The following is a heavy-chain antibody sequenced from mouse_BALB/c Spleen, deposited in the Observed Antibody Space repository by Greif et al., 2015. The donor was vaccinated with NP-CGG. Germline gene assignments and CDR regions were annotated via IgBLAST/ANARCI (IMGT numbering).Heavy chain of an antibody. CDR1: GYTFSSYW. CDR3: ARRGYGSSPYYFDY. CDR2: ILPGSGST. D-gene: IGHD1-1*01. J-gene: IGHJ2*01. V-gene: IGHV1-9*01. Sequence: VQLQQSGAELMKPGASVKISCKATGYTFSSYWIEWVKQRPGHGLEWIGEILPGSGSTNYNEKFKGRATFTADTSSNTAYMQLSSLTSEDSAVYYCARRGYGSSPYYFDYWGQGTTLTVSS.